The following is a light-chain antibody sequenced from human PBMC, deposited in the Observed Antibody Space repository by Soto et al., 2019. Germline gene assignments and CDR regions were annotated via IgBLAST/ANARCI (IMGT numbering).Light chain of an antibody. CDR1: RSISRN. Sequence: EMVLTQSQATLSGSPGERVTLSCRASRSISRNLAWYQQKAGQAPRLLIYGASTRATGIPDRFSGRGSGTEFTLTINCLQAEDFATYYCQPHNNWPVVTFGGGTRVEIK. CDR2: GAS. V-gene: IGKV3-15*01. J-gene: IGKJ4*01. CDR3: QPHNNWPVVT.